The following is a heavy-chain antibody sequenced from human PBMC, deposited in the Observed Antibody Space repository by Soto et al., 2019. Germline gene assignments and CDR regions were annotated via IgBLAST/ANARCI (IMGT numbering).Heavy chain of an antibody. V-gene: IGHV4-30-4*01. J-gene: IGHJ5*02. Sequence: QVQLQESGPGLVKPSQTLSLTCTVSGGSISSGDYYWSWIRQSPGKGLEWIGYIYYSGSTYYNPSLKSRVTISVDTSKNQFSLKLSSVTAADTAVYYCARGGHIVVVPAAISPWGQGTLVTVSS. CDR3: ARGGHIVVVPAAISP. CDR2: IYYSGST. CDR1: GGSISSGDYY. D-gene: IGHD2-2*01.